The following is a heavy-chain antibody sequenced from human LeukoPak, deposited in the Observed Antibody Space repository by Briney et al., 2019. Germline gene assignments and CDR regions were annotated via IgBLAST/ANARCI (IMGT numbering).Heavy chain of an antibody. V-gene: IGHV1-18*01. CDR3: AREVDSSNWYFDY. J-gene: IGHJ4*02. Sequence: GASVKVSCKASGYTFTFYGISWVRQALGQGLEWMGWISEYNGNTNYTQNLQGRVTMTTDTSTSTAYMELRSLRSDDTAVYYCAREVDSSNWYFDYWGQGTLVTVSS. CDR1: GYTFTFYG. D-gene: IGHD6-13*01. CDR2: ISEYNGNT.